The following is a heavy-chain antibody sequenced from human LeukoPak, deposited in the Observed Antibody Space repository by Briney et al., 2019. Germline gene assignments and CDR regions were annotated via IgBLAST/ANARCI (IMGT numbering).Heavy chain of an antibody. CDR2: INHNGST. V-gene: IGHV4-34*01. Sequence: PSETLSLTCAVYGGSFSDYYWSWIRQPPGKGLEWIGEINHNGSTNYNPSLKSRVTISVDTCKIQFSLELSSVTAADTAVYYCARAPRRDDFWSGYPIDDAFHVWGQGTMVTVSS. CDR1: GGSFSDYY. J-gene: IGHJ3*01. D-gene: IGHD3-3*01. CDR3: ARAPRRDDFWSGYPIDDAFHV.